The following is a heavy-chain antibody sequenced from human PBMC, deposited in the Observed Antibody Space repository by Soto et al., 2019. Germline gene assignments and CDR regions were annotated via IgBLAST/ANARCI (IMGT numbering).Heavy chain of an antibody. J-gene: IGHJ4*02. Sequence: QVQLVESGGGVVQPGRSLRLSCAASGFTFSSYAMHWVRQAPGKGLEWVAVISYDGSNKYYADSVKGRFTISRDNSKNTLYLQMNSLRAEDTAVYYCARELDSSGFVSAFDYWGQGTLVTVSS. CDR2: ISYDGSNK. V-gene: IGHV3-30-3*01. CDR1: GFTFSSYA. D-gene: IGHD3-22*01. CDR3: ARELDSSGFVSAFDY.